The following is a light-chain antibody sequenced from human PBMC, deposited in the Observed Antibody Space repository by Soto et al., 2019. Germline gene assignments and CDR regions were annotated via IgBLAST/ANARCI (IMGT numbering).Light chain of an antibody. V-gene: IGLV1-44*01. CDR3: AAWDDSLTGPV. CDR1: RSDIGSNS. CDR2: NNN. Sequence: QSALTQPPSASGTPGQTVIISCSGSRSDIGSNSVNWYQHLPGTAPKLLIYNNNQRPPGVPDRFSGSKSGTSASLAISGLQSEDEADYYCAAWDDSLTGPVFGTGTKVTVL. J-gene: IGLJ1*01.